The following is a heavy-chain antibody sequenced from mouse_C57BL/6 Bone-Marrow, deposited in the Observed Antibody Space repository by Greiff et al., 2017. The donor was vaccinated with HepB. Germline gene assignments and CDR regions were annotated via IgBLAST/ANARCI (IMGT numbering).Heavy chain of an antibody. CDR3: ASEVTTPYYAMDY. D-gene: IGHD2-2*01. Sequence: QVQLQQPGAELVKPGASVKMSCKASGYTFTSYWITWVKQRPGQGLEWIGDIYPGSGSTNYNEKFKSKAPLTVDTSSSTAYMQLSSLTSEDSAVYYCASEVTTPYYAMDYWGQGTSVTVSS. V-gene: IGHV1-55*01. CDR2: IYPGSGST. J-gene: IGHJ4*01. CDR1: GYTFTSYW.